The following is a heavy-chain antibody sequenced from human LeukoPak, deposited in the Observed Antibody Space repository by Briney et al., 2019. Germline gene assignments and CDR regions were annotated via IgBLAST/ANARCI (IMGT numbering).Heavy chain of an antibody. V-gene: IGHV3-33*06. J-gene: IGHJ6*03. Sequence: GGSLRLSCAASGFTFSSYGMHWVRQAPGKGLEWVAVIWYDGSNKYYADSVKGRFTICRDNSKNTLYLQMNSLGAEDTAAYYCAKRRQGYMDVWGKGTTVTVSS. CDR1: GFTFSSYG. CDR3: AKRRQGYMDV. CDR2: IWYDGSNK.